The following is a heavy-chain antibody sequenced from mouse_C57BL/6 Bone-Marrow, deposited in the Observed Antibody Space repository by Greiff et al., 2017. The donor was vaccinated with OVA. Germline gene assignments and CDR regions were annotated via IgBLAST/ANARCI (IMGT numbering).Heavy chain of an antibody. CDR3: AASSCSSYDFAY. Sequence: VHVKQSVAELVRPGASVKLSCTASGFNITNTYMHWVKQRPEQGLEWIGRIDPANGNTKYAPKFQGKATITADTSSNTAYLQLSSLTSEDTAIYLCAASSCSSYDFAYWGQGTLVTVSA. J-gene: IGHJ3*01. V-gene: IGHV14-3*01. D-gene: IGHD1-1*01. CDR2: IDPANGNT. CDR1: GFNITNTY.